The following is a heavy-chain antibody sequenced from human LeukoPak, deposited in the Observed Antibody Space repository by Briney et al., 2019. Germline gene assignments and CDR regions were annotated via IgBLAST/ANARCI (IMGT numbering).Heavy chain of an antibody. V-gene: IGHV4-34*01. CDR2: INHSGST. Sequence: PSETLSLTCAVYGGSFSGYYWSWIRQPPGKGLEWIGEINHSGSTNYNPSLKSRVTISVDTSKNQFSLKLSSVTAADTAVYYCARARYSYGYGEFDYWGQGTLVTVSS. J-gene: IGHJ4*02. CDR3: ARARYSYGYGEFDY. CDR1: GGSFSGYY. D-gene: IGHD5-18*01.